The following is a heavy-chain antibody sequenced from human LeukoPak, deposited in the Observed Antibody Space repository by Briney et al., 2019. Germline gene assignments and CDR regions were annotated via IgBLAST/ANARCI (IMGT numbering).Heavy chain of an antibody. Sequence: GGSLRLFCAASGFAISTNYMNWVRQAPGKGLEWVSVIFSDDNTYYPDSVKGRFTISRDISKNTVYLQMNSLRAEDTAVYYCATLRWGQVDYWGRGTLVTVSS. CDR3: ATLRWGQVDY. V-gene: IGHV3-53*01. CDR1: GFAISTNY. D-gene: IGHD2-21*02. J-gene: IGHJ4*02. CDR2: IFSDDNT.